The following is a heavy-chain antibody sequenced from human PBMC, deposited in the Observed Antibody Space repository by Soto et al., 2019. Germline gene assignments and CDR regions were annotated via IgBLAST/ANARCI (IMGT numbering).Heavy chain of an antibody. Sequence: ASVKVSCKASGYTFTSYGISWVRQAPGRGLEWMGWISAYNGNTNYAQKLQGRVTMTTDTSTSTAYMELRSLRSDDTAVYYCARAHYYDSSGYFDYWGQGTLVTVSS. CDR3: ARAHYYDSSGYFDY. J-gene: IGHJ4*02. CDR1: GYTFTSYG. D-gene: IGHD3-22*01. V-gene: IGHV1-18*04. CDR2: ISAYNGNT.